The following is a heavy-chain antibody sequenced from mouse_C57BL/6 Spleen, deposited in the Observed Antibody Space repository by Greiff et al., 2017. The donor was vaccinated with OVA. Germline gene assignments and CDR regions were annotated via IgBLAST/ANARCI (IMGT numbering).Heavy chain of an antibody. CDR3: RRRGLGPWDFDV. V-gene: IGHV10-1*01. D-gene: IGHD4-1*01. J-gene: IGHJ1*03. Sequence: DVKLVESGGGLVQPKGSLKLSCAASGFSFNTYAMNWVRQAPGKGLEWVAPIRSESNYSATYYAVSVKDRFTISRDDYESMLYLQMSNLTSEDSAVYCCRRRGLGPWDFDVWGTGTTVTVSS. CDR1: GFSFNTYA. CDR2: IRSESNYSAT.